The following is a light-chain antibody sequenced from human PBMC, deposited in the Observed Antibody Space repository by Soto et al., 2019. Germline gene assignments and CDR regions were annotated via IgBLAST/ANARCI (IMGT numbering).Light chain of an antibody. CDR3: QQYDNTAPLS. CDR1: QSIRSSY. J-gene: IGKJ4*01. V-gene: IGKV3D-20*01. CDR2: DGS. Sequence: EIVLTQSPATLSLSPGDRATLSCGASQSIRSSYVAWYQQKAGLAPRLLIYDGSSRASGIPDRISSSGSGTDFTLTIGRLEPEDFAVYYCQQYDNTAPLSFGGGTKVEMK.